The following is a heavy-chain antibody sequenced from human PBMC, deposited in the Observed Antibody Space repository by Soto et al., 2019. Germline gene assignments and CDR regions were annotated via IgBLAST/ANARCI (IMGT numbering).Heavy chain of an antibody. CDR2: IFHTGVT. J-gene: IGHJ3*01. CDR1: GASISTYY. Sequence: QVQLQESGPGLVKPSETLSLICTVSGASISTYYWTWIRQTPGKRLEWVGDIFHTGVTTYNPSLKIRVTLTLDTSKKQIPLKLGSVTVTDTAVYYLAGAQPTFVVWGQGKWSPSLQ. CDR3: AGAQPTFVV. V-gene: IGHV4-59*01.